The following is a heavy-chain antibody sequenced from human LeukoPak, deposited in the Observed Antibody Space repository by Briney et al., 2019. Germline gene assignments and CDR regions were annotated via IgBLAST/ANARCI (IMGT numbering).Heavy chain of an antibody. V-gene: IGHV3-11*06. D-gene: IGHD5-18*01. CDR2: ISSSSSYT. CDR1: GFTFSDYY. Sequence: GGSLRLSCAASGFTFSDYYMSWIRQAPGKGLEWVSYISSSSSYTNYADSVKGRFTISRDNAKNSLYLQMNSLRAEDTAVFYCARVGDTDAFDIWGQGTMVTVSS. J-gene: IGHJ3*02. CDR3: ARVGDTDAFDI.